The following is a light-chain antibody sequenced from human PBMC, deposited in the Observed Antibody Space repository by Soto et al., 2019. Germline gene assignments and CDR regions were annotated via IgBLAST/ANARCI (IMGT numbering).Light chain of an antibody. CDR3: GTWDSSLSVRYV. CDR2: DNN. CDR1: SSNIGNNY. V-gene: IGLV1-51*01. Sequence: QAVVTQPPSVSAAPGQKVTISCSGSSSNIGNNYVSWYQQLPGTAPKLLIYDNNKRPSGIPDRFSGSKSGTSATLGITGLQTGGEADYYCGTWDSSLSVRYVFGTGTKVTVL. J-gene: IGLJ1*01.